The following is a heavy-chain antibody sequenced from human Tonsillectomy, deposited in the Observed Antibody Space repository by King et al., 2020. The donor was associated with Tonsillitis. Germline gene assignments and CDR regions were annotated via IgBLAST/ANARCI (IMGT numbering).Heavy chain of an antibody. CDR2: MNPNSGYT. V-gene: IGHV1-8*01. D-gene: IGHD3/OR15-3a*01. CDR3: ARLDADDY. Sequence: VQLVESGAEVKKPGDSVRVSCKASGYTFSSYDINWVRQATGQGLEWMAWMNPNSGYTSYAQKFQGRVTLTSNTSISTAYMEMSSLRSDDTAVYYCARLDADDYWGQGTLVTVSS. CDR1: GYTFSSYD. J-gene: IGHJ4*02.